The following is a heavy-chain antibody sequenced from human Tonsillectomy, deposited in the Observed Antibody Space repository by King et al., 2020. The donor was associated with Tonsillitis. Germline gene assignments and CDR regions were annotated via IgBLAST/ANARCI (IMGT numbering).Heavy chain of an antibody. CDR1: GFTFSSYE. Sequence: VQLVESGGGLVQPGGSLRLSCAASGFTFSSYEMHWVRQAPGKGLEWVSYISSSGFTTYYADSVNGRFTISRDTAKNSLYLQMNSLRAEDTAVYYCARFYNYYYYMDVWGKGTTVTVSS. J-gene: IGHJ6*03. CDR2: ISSSGFTT. V-gene: IGHV3-48*03. CDR3: ARFYNYYYYMDV.